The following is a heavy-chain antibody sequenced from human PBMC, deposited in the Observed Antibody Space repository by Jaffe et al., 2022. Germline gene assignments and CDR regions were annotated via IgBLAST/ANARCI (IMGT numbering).Heavy chain of an antibody. J-gene: IGHJ5*02. D-gene: IGHD4-17*01. CDR1: GGTFSSYT. CDR3: ARDCEPWDYGDYVRNWFDP. CDR2: IIPILGIA. Sequence: QVQLVQSGAEVKKPGSSVKVSCKASGGTFSSYTISWVRQAPGQGLEWMGRIIPILGIANYAQKFQGRVTITADKSTSTAYMELSSLRSEDTAVYYCARDCEPWDYGDYVRNWFDPWGQGTLVTVSS. V-gene: IGHV1-69*08.